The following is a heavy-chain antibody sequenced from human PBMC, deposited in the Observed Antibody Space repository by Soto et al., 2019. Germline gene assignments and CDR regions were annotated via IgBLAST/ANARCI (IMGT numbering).Heavy chain of an antibody. J-gene: IGHJ4*02. Sequence: QITLKESGPTLVKPTQTLTLTCTFSGFSLSTSGVGVGWIRQPPGKALEWLGLIYWDDDKRYSPSLKSRLTITKDTSKNQVVLTMSNMDPVDTAAYYCAHSSSWFPFDYWGQGTLVTVSS. D-gene: IGHD6-13*01. CDR2: IYWDDDK. V-gene: IGHV2-5*02. CDR3: AHSSSWFPFDY. CDR1: GFSLSTSGVG.